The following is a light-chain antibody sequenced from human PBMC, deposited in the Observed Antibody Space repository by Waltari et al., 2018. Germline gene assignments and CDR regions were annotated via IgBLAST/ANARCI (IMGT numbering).Light chain of an antibody. CDR3: CSYATSSPWV. Sequence: QSALTQPASVSGSPGQSITISCTGARSSIGVSNVVSWYQQHPGKAPKLMIYEGDKRPSGVSNRFSGSKSGNMASLTISGLQAEDEADYYCCSYATSSPWVFGGGTKVTVL. CDR1: RSSIGVSNV. CDR2: EGD. V-gene: IGLV2-23*01. J-gene: IGLJ3*02.